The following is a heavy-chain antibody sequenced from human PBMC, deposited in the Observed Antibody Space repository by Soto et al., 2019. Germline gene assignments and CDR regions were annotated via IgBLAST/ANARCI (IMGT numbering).Heavy chain of an antibody. CDR2: FDPEDGET. D-gene: IGHD3-10*01. V-gene: IGHV1-24*01. Sequence: QVQLVQSGAEVKKPGASVKVSCKVSGDTLTELSIHWVRQAPGKGLEWMGGFDPEDGETIYAEKFQGRVTMTEDSSTGTAYMRLSSLRSEGTAVNYCAKGADYYGPGEFDVWGQGTMVTVSS. J-gene: IGHJ3*01. CDR3: AKGADYYGPGEFDV. CDR1: GDTLTELS.